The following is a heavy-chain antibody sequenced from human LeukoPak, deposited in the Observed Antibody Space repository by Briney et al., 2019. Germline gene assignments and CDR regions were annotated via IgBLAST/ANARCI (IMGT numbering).Heavy chain of an antibody. CDR1: GFTFSSDD. V-gene: IGHV3-23*01. CDR3: AKVNWCSASCADA. D-gene: IGHD2-2*01. CDR2: ISGNGYST. J-gene: IGHJ4*02. Sequence: PGGSLRLSCAASGFTFSSDDINWVRQAPGKGLEWVSGISGNGYSTYYADSVKGRFTISRDNSKNTLSLQMNSLRAEDTAVYYCAKVNWCSASCADAWGQGTLVTVSS.